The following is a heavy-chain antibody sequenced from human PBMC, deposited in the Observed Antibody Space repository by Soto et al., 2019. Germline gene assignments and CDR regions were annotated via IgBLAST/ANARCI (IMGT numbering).Heavy chain of an antibody. CDR3: ARWDYGVYARFDF. Sequence: QVQLVQSGAEVKKPGASVKVSCKASGYTFTSHDINWVRQATGQGLEWMGWMNPNSGNTGYAQKFQGRVTMTRTTSMSTAYMELSSLRSEDTAVYYCARWDYGVYARFDFWGQGTLVTVSS. D-gene: IGHD4-17*01. J-gene: IGHJ4*02. CDR2: MNPNSGNT. V-gene: IGHV1-8*01. CDR1: GYTFTSHD.